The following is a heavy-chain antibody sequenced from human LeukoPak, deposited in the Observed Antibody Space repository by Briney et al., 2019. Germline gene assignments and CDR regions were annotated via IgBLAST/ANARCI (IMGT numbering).Heavy chain of an antibody. CDR2: ISGSGGST. V-gene: IGHV3-23*01. CDR1: GFTFSSYA. Sequence: PGGSLRLSCAASGFTFSSYAMSWVRQAPEKGLEWVSTISGSGGSTYYTDSVKGRFTISRDNSKNTLYLQMNSLRAEDTAVYYCASDPLSPLYSYGYVSKTGAFDIWGQGTMVTVSS. J-gene: IGHJ3*02. CDR3: ASDPLSPLYSYGYVSKTGAFDI. D-gene: IGHD5-18*01.